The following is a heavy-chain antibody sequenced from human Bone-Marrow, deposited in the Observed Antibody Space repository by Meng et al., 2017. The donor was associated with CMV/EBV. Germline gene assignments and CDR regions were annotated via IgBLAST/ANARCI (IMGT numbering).Heavy chain of an antibody. CDR2: INPSGGST. CDR3: ARVKSVAEGVYGMDV. D-gene: IGHD6-13*01. Sequence: ASVKVSCKASEYTFSDYYVQWVRQAPGQGLEWMGIINPSGGSTSYAQKFQGRVTMTRDTSTSTVYMELSSLRSEDTAVYYCARVKSVAEGVYGMDVWGQGTTVTVSS. J-gene: IGHJ6*02. CDR1: EYTFSDYY. V-gene: IGHV1-46*01.